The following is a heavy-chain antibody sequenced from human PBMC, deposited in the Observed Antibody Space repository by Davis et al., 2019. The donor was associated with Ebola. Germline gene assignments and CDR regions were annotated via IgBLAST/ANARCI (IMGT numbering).Heavy chain of an antibody. J-gene: IGHJ6*04. CDR1: GFTFSNAC. CDR2: IKSKTDGGTT. CDR3: NTARELLWFGELLCTHYGMDV. V-gene: IGHV3-15*01. Sequence: GGSLRLSCPASGFTFSNACMSWVRQAPGKGLEWVGRIKSKTDGGTTHYAAPVKGRFTIPRDESKNTLYLQMNSLKTEDTAVYYCNTARELLWFGELLCTHYGMDVWGKGTTVTVSS. D-gene: IGHD3-10*01.